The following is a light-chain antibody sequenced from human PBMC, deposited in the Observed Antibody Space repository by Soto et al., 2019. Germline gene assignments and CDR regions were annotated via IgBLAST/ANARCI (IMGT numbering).Light chain of an antibody. CDR1: QTISSW. V-gene: IGKV1-5*03. J-gene: IGKJ1*01. Sequence: DIQMTQSPSTLSGSVGDRVTITCRASQTISSWLAWYQQKPGKAPKLLIYKASTLKSGVPSRFSGSGSGTEFTLTIADLQPEDIGTYFCQQSYGSSWTFGQGTKVDIK. CDR3: QQSYGSSWT. CDR2: KAS.